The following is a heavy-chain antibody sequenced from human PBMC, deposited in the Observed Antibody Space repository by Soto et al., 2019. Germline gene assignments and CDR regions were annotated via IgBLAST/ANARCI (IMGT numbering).Heavy chain of an antibody. V-gene: IGHV4-59*01. D-gene: IGHD5-12*01. Sequence: SETLSLTCTVSGCSISSYYWSWFRQPPGKGLEWMGDIYYSGSTNYNPTLKSRFTISVDTTKNHFSLKLSSVTAADTAVYYCARDVREMATIDYWGQGTLVTVSS. CDR2: IYYSGST. J-gene: IGHJ4*02. CDR3: ARDVREMATIDY. CDR1: GCSISSYY.